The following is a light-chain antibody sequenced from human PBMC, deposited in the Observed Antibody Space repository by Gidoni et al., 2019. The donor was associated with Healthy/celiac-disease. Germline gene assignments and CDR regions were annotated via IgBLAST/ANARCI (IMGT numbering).Light chain of an antibody. CDR3: QAWDSSTVV. V-gene: IGLV3-1*01. CDR1: KLGDKY. Sequence: SYELTQPPSVSVSPGQTASITCSGDKLGDKYACWYQQKPGQSPMVVIYQDNKRPSGIPERFSGSNSGNTATLTISGTQAMDEADYYCQAWDSSTVVFGGGTKLTAL. J-gene: IGLJ2*01. CDR2: QDN.